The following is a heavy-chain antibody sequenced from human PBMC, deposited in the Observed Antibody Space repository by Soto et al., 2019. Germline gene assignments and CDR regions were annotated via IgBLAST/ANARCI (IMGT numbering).Heavy chain of an antibody. CDR2: INPAGTIT. D-gene: IGHD3-16*01. Sequence: MQMVESGGGSVQPGGSLRLSCAASGFPFSHYWMHWVRQTPGKGLVWVSRINPAGTITNYADSVEGRFTISRDNAGSALFLQMNSLSAEDTAIYYCTSDTFGLSDTWGQGTLVTVSS. CDR1: GFPFSHYW. V-gene: IGHV3-74*01. J-gene: IGHJ5*02. CDR3: TSDTFGLSDT.